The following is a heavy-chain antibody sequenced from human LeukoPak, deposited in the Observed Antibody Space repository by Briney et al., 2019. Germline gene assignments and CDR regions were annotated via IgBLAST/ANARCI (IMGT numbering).Heavy chain of an antibody. Sequence: SQTLSLTCTVSGASISSDTYFWRWLRQPAGRGFEWIARISSTGHTDYNPSLTSRVTISIDTSKNQLSMQLNSVTAADTAVYYCAKGAGPPLFGLWGQGTLVTVSS. V-gene: IGHV4-61*02. CDR2: ISSTGHT. CDR3: AKGAGPPLFGL. D-gene: IGHD6-19*01. CDR1: GASISSDTYF. J-gene: IGHJ5*02.